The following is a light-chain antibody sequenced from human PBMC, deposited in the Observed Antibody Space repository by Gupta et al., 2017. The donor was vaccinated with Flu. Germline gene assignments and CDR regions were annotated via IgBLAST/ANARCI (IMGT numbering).Light chain of an antibody. CDR3: HGWDSSENHGV. CDR1: NIGRKM. Sequence: SFVLTLPPSVSVAPGQTARITCGGENIGRKMVHWYQQKPGQAPVLVVYDDTHRPSGIPERVSCSHSRKTATLTISRVEAGDEADDDCHGWDSSENHGVFAGGTKLTVL. V-gene: IGLV3-21*02. J-gene: IGLJ3*02. CDR2: DDT.